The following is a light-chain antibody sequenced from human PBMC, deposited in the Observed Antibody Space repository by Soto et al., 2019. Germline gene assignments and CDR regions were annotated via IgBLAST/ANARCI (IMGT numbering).Light chain of an antibody. CDR3: QQSYSTSWT. J-gene: IGKJ1*01. CDR2: TIS. V-gene: IGKV1-39*01. Sequence: DIQMTQSPSSLSAPVRDRVTITCRASQSITRYLNWYKQKPGKAPSRLIYTISSLQSGVPSRFSGSGSGTDFTLTISSLQPEDFETYYCQQSYSTSWTFGQGTKVDIK. CDR1: QSITRY.